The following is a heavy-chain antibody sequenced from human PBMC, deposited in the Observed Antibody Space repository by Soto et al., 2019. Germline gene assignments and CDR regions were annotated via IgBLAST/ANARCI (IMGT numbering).Heavy chain of an antibody. D-gene: IGHD2-21*01. V-gene: IGHV1-2*04. CDR2: INPNSGGT. Sequence: ASVKVSCKASGYTFTGYYMHSVRQAPGQGLEWMGWINPNSGGTNYAQKFQGWVTMTRDTSISTAYMELSRLRSDDTAVHYCARGGVDGNWFDPWGQGTLVTVSS. CDR3: ARGGVDGNWFDP. J-gene: IGHJ5*02. CDR1: GYTFTGYY.